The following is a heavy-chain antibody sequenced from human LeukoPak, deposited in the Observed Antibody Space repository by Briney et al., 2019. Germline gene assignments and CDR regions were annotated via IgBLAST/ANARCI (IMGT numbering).Heavy chain of an antibody. V-gene: IGHV1-69*13. CDR1: GGAFSSYA. D-gene: IGHD3-10*01. J-gene: IGHJ6*02. CDR3: ARDTNMVRGVIPYYYGMDV. CDR2: IIPILGTV. Sequence: ASVKVSCKASGGAFSSYAISWVRQALGQGLEWMGGIIPILGTVNYAQKFQGRVTITADESTSTAYMELSSLRSEDTAVYYCARDTNMVRGVIPYYYGMDVWGQGTTVTVSS.